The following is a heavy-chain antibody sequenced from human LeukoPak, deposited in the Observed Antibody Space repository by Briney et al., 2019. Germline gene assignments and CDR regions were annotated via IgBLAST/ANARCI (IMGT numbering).Heavy chain of an antibody. V-gene: IGHV1-3*01. CDR1: GYTFTSYA. D-gene: IGHD4-17*01. Sequence: ASVKVSCKASGYTFTSYAMHWVRQAPGQRLEWMGWINAGNGNTKYSQKFQGRVTITADESTSTAYMELSSLRSEDTAVYYCARARARVVNYGDYVSDAFDIWGQGTMVTVSS. CDR3: ARARARVVNYGDYVSDAFDI. J-gene: IGHJ3*02. CDR2: INAGNGNT.